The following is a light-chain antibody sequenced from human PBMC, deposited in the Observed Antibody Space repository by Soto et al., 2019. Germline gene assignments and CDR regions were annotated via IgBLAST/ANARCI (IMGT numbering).Light chain of an antibody. V-gene: IGKV1-5*03. CDR2: MAS. CDR3: QQYNDKWT. J-gene: IGKJ1*01. CDR1: QSISSW. Sequence: DIQMTQSPSTLSVSVGDRVTITCRASQSISSWLAWYQQKPGKAPNLLIYMASSLQSGVPSRFSGSGSGTEFTLTIRSLQPDECGTYYCQQYNDKWTFGQGTKVEIK.